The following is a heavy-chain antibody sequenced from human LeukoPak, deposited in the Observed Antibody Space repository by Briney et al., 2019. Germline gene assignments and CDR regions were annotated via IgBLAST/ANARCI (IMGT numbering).Heavy chain of an antibody. CDR3: ARVDPKAPGDYS. Sequence: GGSLRHSCAASGFTFSSYGMHWVRQAPGKGLEWVAVIWYDGSNKYYADSVKGRFTISRDNSKNTLFLQMNSLRAEDTAVYYCARVDPKAPGDYSWGQGTLVTVSS. V-gene: IGHV3-33*01. J-gene: IGHJ4*02. D-gene: IGHD2-2*03. CDR2: IWYDGSNK. CDR1: GFTFSSYG.